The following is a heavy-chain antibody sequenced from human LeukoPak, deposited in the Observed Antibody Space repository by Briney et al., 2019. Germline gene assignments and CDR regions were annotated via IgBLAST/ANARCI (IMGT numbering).Heavy chain of an antibody. CDR2: IIPIFGTA. Sequence: SVKVSCTAFGGTFSSYAISWVRQAPGQGLEWMGGIIPIFGTANYAQKFQGRVTITADESTSTAYMELSSLRSEDTAVYYCATDYDPGSITGTTFDYWGQGTLVTVSS. D-gene: IGHD1-7*01. J-gene: IGHJ4*02. CDR1: GGTFSSYA. CDR3: ATDYDPGSITGTTFDY. V-gene: IGHV1-69*13.